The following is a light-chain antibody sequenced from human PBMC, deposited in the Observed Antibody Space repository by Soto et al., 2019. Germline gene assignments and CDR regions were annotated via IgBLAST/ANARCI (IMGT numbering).Light chain of an antibody. CDR3: QQRHSWPPIFT. CDR2: DAS. Sequence: EIVLTQSPATLSLSPGERATLSCRASQSVSSYLAWYQQNPGQAPRLLIYDASNRATGIPARFSGSGSGTDFTLTISSLEPEDFAVYYCQQRHSWPPIFTFGPGNKLDIK. J-gene: IGKJ3*01. CDR1: QSVSSY. V-gene: IGKV3-11*01.